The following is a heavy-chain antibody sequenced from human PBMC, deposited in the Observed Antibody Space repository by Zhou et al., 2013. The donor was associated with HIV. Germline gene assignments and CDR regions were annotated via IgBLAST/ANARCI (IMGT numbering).Heavy chain of an antibody. Sequence: QVQLVQSGAEMKKPGASVNISCKASGYAFTSYYIHWVRQAPGQGLEWMGLINPGIGSTYYAEKFQGRVTMTRDTSISTAYMELSRLRSDDTAVYYCARGYYDSSGYYYDDYYYYMDVWGKGTTVTVSS. CDR3: ARGYYDSSGYYYDDYYYYMDV. CDR2: INPGIGST. J-gene: IGHJ6*03. D-gene: IGHD3-22*01. V-gene: IGHV1-2*06. CDR1: GYAFTSYY.